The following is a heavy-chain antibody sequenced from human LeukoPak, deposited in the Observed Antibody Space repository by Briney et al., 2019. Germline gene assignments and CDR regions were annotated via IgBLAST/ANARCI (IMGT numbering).Heavy chain of an antibody. J-gene: IGHJ4*02. V-gene: IGHV4-39*01. CDR1: GGSISSSSYY. Sequence: PSETLSLTCTVSGGSISSSSYYWGWIRQPPGKGLEWIGSIYYSGSTYYNPSLKSRVTISVDTSKNQSSLKLSSVTAADMAVYYCARRRYCSGGSCYPPDYWGQGTLVTVSS. CDR2: IYYSGST. CDR3: ARRRYCSGGSCYPPDY. D-gene: IGHD2-15*01.